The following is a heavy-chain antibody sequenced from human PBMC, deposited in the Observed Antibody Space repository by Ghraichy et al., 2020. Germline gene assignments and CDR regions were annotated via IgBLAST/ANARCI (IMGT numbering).Heavy chain of an antibody. CDR1: GVSISSYY. V-gene: IGHV4-59*01. CDR2: IYYSGSEST. Sequence: SETLSLTCTVSGVSISSYYLTWIRQPPGKGLEWIVYIYYSGSESTNYNPSLKRRVTISVDTSNTQFSLKVNSVSAAATALYYWAGRSRYGGDFDLCGRGTRVTVSS. J-gene: IGHJ2*01. CDR3: AGRSRYGGDFDL. D-gene: IGHD4-17*01.